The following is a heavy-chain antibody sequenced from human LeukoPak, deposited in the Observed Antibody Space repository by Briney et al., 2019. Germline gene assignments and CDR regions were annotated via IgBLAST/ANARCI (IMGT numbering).Heavy chain of an antibody. V-gene: IGHV4-59*01. CDR2: IWDTEIT. CDR1: GGSIRSYF. J-gene: IGHJ3*02. Sequence: KPSETLSLTCTVSGGSIRSYFWSWLRQPPRKGLEWIGYIWDTEITDYNPSLKSRVTISLDTSTNHFPLKLRSVTAADTALYFCARGLVLATDDAFDIWGQGTLVTVSS. CDR3: ARGLVLATDDAFDI. D-gene: IGHD5-12*01.